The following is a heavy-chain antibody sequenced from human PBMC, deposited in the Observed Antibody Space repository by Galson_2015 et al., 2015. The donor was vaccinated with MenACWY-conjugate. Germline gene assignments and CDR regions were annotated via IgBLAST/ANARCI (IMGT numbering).Heavy chain of an antibody. CDR1: GFAFGYYW. J-gene: IGHJ4*02. V-gene: IGHV3-7*01. Sequence: SLRLSCAASGFAFGYYWMSWVRQAPGQGLEWVANINRDGSGTYYADSVKGRFTISRDNAENSVYLQLNSLRAEDTAVFYCARIPLVVVDDWGQGTLVTVSS. D-gene: IGHD2-15*01. CDR2: INRDGSGT. CDR3: ARIPLVVVDD.